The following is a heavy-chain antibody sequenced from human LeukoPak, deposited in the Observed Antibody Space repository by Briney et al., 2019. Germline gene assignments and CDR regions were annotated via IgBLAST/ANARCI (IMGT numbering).Heavy chain of an antibody. CDR1: GFTFTSYA. J-gene: IGHJ4*02. CDR3: AKTTIVVVTHYDY. V-gene: IGHV3-23*01. Sequence: PGGSLRLSCAASGFTFTSYAMTWVRQAPGKGLEWVSGISNSGSSTYYADSVKGRFTISRDNSKNTLYLQMNSLRAEDTAVYYCAKTTIVVVTHYDYWGQGTLVTVSS. CDR2: ISNSGSST. D-gene: IGHD3-22*01.